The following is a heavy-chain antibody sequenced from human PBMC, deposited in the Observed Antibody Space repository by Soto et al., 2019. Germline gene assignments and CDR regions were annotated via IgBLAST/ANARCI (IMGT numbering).Heavy chain of an antibody. V-gene: IGHV3-30*18. D-gene: IGHD2-8*01. J-gene: IGHJ4*02. CDR2: ISSDGSNK. Sequence: PGGSLRLSCAASGFTSSSYGIHWFRQAPGKGLEWVAVISSDGSNKYYADSVKGRFTISRDNSKNTLYLQMNSLRAEDTAVYYCAKDERNGVSPLNFDYWGQGTLVTVSS. CDR3: AKDERNGVSPLNFDY. CDR1: GFTSSSYG.